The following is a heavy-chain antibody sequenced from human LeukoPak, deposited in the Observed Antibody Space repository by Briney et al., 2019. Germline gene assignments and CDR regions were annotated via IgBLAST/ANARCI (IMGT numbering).Heavy chain of an antibody. J-gene: IGHJ3*02. CDR1: GYTFTSYA. D-gene: IGHD4-17*01. CDR3: ARDGDYGAFDI. Sequence: ASVKVSCKASGYTFTSYAMHWVRQAPGQRLEWMGWINAGNGNTKYSQKFQGRVTVTRDTSASTAYMELSSLRSEDTAVYYCARDGDYGAFDIWGQGTMVTVSS. V-gene: IGHV1-3*01. CDR2: INAGNGNT.